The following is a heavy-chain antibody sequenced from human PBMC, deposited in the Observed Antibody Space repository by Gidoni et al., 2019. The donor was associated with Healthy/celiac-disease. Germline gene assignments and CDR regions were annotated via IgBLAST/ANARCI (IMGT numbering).Heavy chain of an antibody. D-gene: IGHD6-13*01. V-gene: IGHV1-69*04. J-gene: IGHJ4*02. Sequence: QVQLVQSGAEVKKPGSSVKVSCKASGGTFSSYAISWVRQAPGQGLEWMGRIIPILGIANYAQKFQGRVTITADKSTSTAYMELSSLRSEDQAVYYCARGQRSSSWGAHFDYWGQGTLVTVSS. CDR2: IIPILGIA. CDR1: GGTFSSYA. CDR3: ARGQRSSSWGAHFDY.